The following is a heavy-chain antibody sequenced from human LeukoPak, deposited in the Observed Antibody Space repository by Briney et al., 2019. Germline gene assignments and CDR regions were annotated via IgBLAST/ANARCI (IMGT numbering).Heavy chain of an antibody. CDR2: INHSGST. V-gene: IGHV4-34*01. D-gene: IGHD2-21*02. CDR3: ARGGVTTTFGY. Sequence: SETLSLTCAVYGGSFSGYYWSWICQPPGKGLEWIGEINHSGSTNYNPSLKSRVTISVDTSKNQFSLKLSSVTAADTAVYYCARGGVTTTFGYWGQGTLVTVSS. CDR1: GGSFSGYY. J-gene: IGHJ4*02.